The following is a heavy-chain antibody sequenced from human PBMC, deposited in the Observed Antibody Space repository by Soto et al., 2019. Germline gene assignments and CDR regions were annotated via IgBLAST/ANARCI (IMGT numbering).Heavy chain of an antibody. V-gene: IGHV4-39*07. Sequence: SETLSLTCTVSGGSISSSSYYWGWIRQPPGKGLEWIGSIYYSGSTYYNPSLKSRVTISVDTSKNQFSLKLSSVTAADTAVYYCARGAVDYGGKAFGYWGQGTLVTVSS. D-gene: IGHD4-17*01. CDR1: GGSISSSSYY. CDR2: IYYSGST. J-gene: IGHJ4*02. CDR3: ARGAVDYGGKAFGY.